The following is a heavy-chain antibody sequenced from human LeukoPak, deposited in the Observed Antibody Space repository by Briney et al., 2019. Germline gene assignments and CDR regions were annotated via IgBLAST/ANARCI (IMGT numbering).Heavy chain of an antibody. Sequence: ASVKVSCKASGYTFTSYGISWVRQAPGQGLEWMGWISAYNGNTNYAQNLQDRVFMNTDTSATAAYMELRSLRSDDTAVYYCARYPLSYSGNWHYYFDYWGQGTLVTVSS. V-gene: IGHV1-18*04. J-gene: IGHJ4*02. D-gene: IGHD6-13*01. CDR2: ISAYNGNT. CDR1: GYTFTSYG. CDR3: ARYPLSYSGNWHYYFDY.